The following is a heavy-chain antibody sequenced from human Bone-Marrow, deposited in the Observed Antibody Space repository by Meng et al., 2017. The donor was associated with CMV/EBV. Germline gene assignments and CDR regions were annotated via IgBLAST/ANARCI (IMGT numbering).Heavy chain of an antibody. Sequence: GESLKISCAASGFTFSSYNMHWVRQDPGKGPEWVAVISYGGLNEYYADSAKGRFTISRDDSKKTLYLQMNDLRVEDTAIYYCAKDSSTSLNYHYGLDVWGQGPTVTVPS. CDR3: AKDSSTSLNYHYGLDV. V-gene: IGHV3-30*04. CDR2: ISYGGLNE. D-gene: IGHD2-2*01. J-gene: IGHJ6*02. CDR1: GFTFSSYN.